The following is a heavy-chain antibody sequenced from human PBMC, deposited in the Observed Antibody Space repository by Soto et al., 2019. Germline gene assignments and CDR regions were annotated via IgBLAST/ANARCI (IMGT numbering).Heavy chain of an antibody. J-gene: IGHJ5*02. V-gene: IGHV1-69*13. Sequence: GASVKVSCKASGGTFSSYAISWVRQAPGQGLEWMGGIIPIFGTANYARKFQGRVTITADESTSTVYMELSSLRSEDTAVYYCARVGLANWGRWFDPWGQGTLVTVSS. D-gene: IGHD7-27*01. CDR1: GGTFSSYA. CDR3: ARVGLANWGRWFDP. CDR2: IIPIFGTA.